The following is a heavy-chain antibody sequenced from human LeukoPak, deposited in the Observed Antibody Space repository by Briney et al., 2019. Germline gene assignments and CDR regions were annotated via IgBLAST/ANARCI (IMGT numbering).Heavy chain of an antibody. Sequence: KTGESLKISCKGSGYSFTSYWIGWVRQMPGKGLEWMGLIYPGDSDTRYSPSFQGQVTISADKSISTAYLQWRSLKASDTAMYYCAREMRFDSSGANDYWGQGTLVTVSS. CDR2: IYPGDSDT. J-gene: IGHJ4*02. V-gene: IGHV5-51*01. CDR1: GYSFTSYW. D-gene: IGHD3-22*01. CDR3: AREMRFDSSGANDY.